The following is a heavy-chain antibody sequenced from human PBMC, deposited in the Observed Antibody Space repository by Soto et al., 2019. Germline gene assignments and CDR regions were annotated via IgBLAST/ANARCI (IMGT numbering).Heavy chain of an antibody. CDR1: GYTFTSYG. V-gene: IGHV1-18*01. Sequence: GASVKVSCKASGYTFTSYGISWVRQAPGQGLEWMGWISAYNGNTNYAQKLQGRVTMTTDTSTSTAYMELRSLRSDDTAVCYCARWGRVATISRFPQTDDYWGQGTLVTVSS. CDR2: ISAYNGNT. J-gene: IGHJ4*02. CDR3: ARWGRVATISRFPQTDDY. D-gene: IGHD5-12*01.